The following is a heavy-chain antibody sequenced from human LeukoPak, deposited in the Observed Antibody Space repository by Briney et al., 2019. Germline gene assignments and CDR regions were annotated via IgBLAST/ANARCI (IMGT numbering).Heavy chain of an antibody. CDR3: TRAMYTSSSLFDY. CDR2: VNGDGSTT. J-gene: IGHJ4*02. V-gene: IGHV3-74*01. CDR1: GFTFSSYW. D-gene: IGHD6-6*01. Sequence: GGSLRLSCAGSGFTFSSYWMHWVRQAPGKGLVWVSRVNGDGSTTNYADSVKGRFTISRGNAKNTLYLQMNSLRAEDTAVYYCTRAMYTSSSLFDYWGQGTPVTVSS.